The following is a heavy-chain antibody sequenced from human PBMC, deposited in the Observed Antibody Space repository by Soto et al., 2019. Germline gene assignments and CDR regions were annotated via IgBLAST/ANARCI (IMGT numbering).Heavy chain of an antibody. V-gene: IGHV3-72*01. CDR3: ARELRRDYYYYYPLDV. Sequence: PGGALRRSCLSSVFTFTDHYMDWGRQAPGTGLEWIARTKNKPNNYTTTYAASVKGRFTISRDDSESSLYLQMNNLKTEDTAVYYCARELRRDYYYYYPLDVWGQGTTVTV. CDR1: VFTFTDHY. CDR2: TKNKPNNYTT. J-gene: IGHJ6*02.